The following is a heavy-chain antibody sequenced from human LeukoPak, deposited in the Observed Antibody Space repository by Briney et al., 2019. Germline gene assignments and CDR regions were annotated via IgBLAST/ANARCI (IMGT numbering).Heavy chain of an antibody. J-gene: IGHJ3*02. CDR2: ISYDGSNK. CDR3: ATREPPAFDI. V-gene: IGHV3-30*04. Sequence: PGGSLRLSCAASGFTFSSYAMHWVRQAPGKGLEWVAVISYDGSNKYYADSVKGRFTISRDNSKNTLYLQMNSLRAEDTAVYYCATREPPAFDIWGQGTMVTVSS. CDR1: GFTFSSYA.